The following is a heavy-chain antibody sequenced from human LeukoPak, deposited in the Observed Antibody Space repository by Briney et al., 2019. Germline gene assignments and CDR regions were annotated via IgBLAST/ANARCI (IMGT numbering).Heavy chain of an antibody. Sequence: ASVKVSCKASGYTFTSYAMHWVRQAPGQRLEWMGWINAGNGNTKYSQKLQGRVTITRDTSASTAYMELSSLRSEDTAVYYCARGSIAVAGSTVFDPWGQGTLVTVSS. CDR3: ARGSIAVAGSTVFDP. V-gene: IGHV1-3*01. J-gene: IGHJ5*02. CDR2: INAGNGNT. D-gene: IGHD6-19*01. CDR1: GYTFTSYA.